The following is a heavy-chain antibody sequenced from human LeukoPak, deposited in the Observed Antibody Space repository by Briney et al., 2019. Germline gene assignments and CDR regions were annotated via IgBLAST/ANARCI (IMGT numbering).Heavy chain of an antibody. V-gene: IGHV3-30*03. CDR1: GFTFSSYG. CDR2: ISYDGSNK. CDR3: ARDSVSGSKPYWGMDV. D-gene: IGHD1-26*01. J-gene: IGHJ6*02. Sequence: GGSLRLSCAASGFTFSSYGMHWVRQAPGKGLEWVAVISYDGSNKYYADSVKGRFTISRDNAKNSLYLQMNSLRAEDTAVYYCARDSVSGSKPYWGMDVWGQGTTVTVSS.